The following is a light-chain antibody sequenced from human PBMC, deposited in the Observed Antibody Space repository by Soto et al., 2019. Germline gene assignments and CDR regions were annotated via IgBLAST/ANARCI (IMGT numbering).Light chain of an antibody. CDR1: SSNIGAGYE. CDR3: QSYDSSLSGYV. V-gene: IGLV1-40*01. J-gene: IGLJ1*01. Sequence: QSVLTQPPSVSEAPGQRVTISCTGSSSNIGAGYEAHWYQQVPGTAPKLLIYENNNRPSGVPDRFSGSKSGTSASLAITGLXXXXXXXYYCQSYDSSLSGYVFGTGTKLT. CDR2: ENN.